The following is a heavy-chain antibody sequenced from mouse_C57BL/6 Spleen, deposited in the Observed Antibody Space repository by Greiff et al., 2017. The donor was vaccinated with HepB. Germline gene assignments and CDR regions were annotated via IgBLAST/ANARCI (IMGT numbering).Heavy chain of an antibody. J-gene: IGHJ4*01. D-gene: IGHD2-3*01. Sequence: DVKLVESGGGLVQPKGSLKLSCAASGFTFNTYAMHWVRQAPGKGLEWVARIRSKSSNYATYYADSVKDRFTISRDDSQSMLYLQMNNLKTEDTAMYYCVRGGDGYFPYYYAMDYWGQGTSVTVSS. CDR3: VRGGDGYFPYYYAMDY. CDR1: GFTFNTYA. CDR2: IRSKSSNYAT. V-gene: IGHV10-3*01.